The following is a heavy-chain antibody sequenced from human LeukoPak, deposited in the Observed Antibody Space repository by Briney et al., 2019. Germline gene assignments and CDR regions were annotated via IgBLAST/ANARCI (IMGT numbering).Heavy chain of an antibody. CDR1: GGSFSGYY. CDR2: INHSGST. J-gene: IGHJ4*02. D-gene: IGHD1-7*01. Sequence: SETLSLTCAVYGGSFSGYYWSWIRQPPGKGLEWIGEINHSGSTNYNPSLKSRVTISVDTSKNQFSLKLSSVTAADTAVCYCARDADWNYDYWGQGTLVTVSS. V-gene: IGHV4-34*01. CDR3: ARDADWNYDY.